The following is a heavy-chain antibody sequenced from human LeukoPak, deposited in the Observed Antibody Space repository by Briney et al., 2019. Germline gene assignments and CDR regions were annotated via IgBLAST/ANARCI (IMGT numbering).Heavy chain of an antibody. J-gene: IGHJ3*02. CDR1: GYTLTELS. CDR3: ARQRGGQYEDAFDI. Sequence: GASVKVSCKVSGYTLTELSMHWVRQAPGKGLEWMGGFDPEDGETIYAQKFQGRVTMTRDTSTSTVYMELSSLRSEDTAVYYCARQRGGQYEDAFDIWGQGTVVTVSS. CDR2: FDPEDGET. V-gene: IGHV1-24*01. D-gene: IGHD2-8*01.